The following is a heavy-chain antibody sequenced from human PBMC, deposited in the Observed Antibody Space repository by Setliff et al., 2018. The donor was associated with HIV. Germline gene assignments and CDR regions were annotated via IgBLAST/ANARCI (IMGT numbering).Heavy chain of an antibody. D-gene: IGHD3-10*01. J-gene: IGHJ6*03. V-gene: IGHV4-34*04. CDR2: INHGGST. CDR1: GGSFSGYY. CDR3: ARGRNYGSPYFYYMDV. Sequence: PSETLSLTCAVYGGSFSGYYWTWIRQPPGKGLEWIGEINHGGSTNNNPSLKSRATMSVDMSKNQFSLRLSSVTAADTAVYYCARGRNYGSPYFYYMDVWANGTTVTVSS.